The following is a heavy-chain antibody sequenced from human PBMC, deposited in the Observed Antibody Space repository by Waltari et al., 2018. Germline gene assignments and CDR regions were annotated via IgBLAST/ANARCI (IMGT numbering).Heavy chain of an antibody. CDR3: ARDYRGRYNWFDP. V-gene: IGHV4-38-2*02. D-gene: IGHD1-26*01. Sequence: QVQMQESGPGLVKPSETLSLTCSVSGYSISSGYYWGWIRQPPGKGLEWIGSMYHSGSTYYNPSLKSLVSRAVDTSKNQFSLKLTSVTAADTAVYHCARDYRGRYNWFDPWGQGTLVTVSS. J-gene: IGHJ5*02. CDR2: MYHSGST. CDR1: GYSISSGYY.